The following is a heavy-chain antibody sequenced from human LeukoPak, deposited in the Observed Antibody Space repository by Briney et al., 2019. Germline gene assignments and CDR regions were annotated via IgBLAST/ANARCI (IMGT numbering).Heavy chain of an antibody. CDR2: INPNTGGT. D-gene: IGHD2-21*02. Sequence: ASVKVSCKASGYTFTDYYMHWVRQAPGQGLEWMGWINPNTGGTYYAQKFQGRVTMTRDTSINTVYMELGRLRSDDTAMYYCARPYIHCGGDCCLDYWGQGTLVTVSS. CDR3: ARPYIHCGGDCCLDY. V-gene: IGHV1-2*02. CDR1: GYTFTDYY. J-gene: IGHJ4*02.